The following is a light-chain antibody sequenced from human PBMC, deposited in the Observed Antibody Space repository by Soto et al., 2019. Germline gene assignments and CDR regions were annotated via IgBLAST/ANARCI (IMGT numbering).Light chain of an antibody. CDR1: QSISDT. V-gene: IGKV3-15*01. CDR2: GAS. J-gene: IGKJ1*01. CDR3: QQYNNWPWT. Sequence: EIVMTQSPATLSVSPVGRATLSFMASQSISDTLAWYQQKPGQAPRLLIYGASTRAPGFPARFSGSGSGTDFTLTISSLQSEDFAVYYCQQYNNWPWTFGQGTKV.